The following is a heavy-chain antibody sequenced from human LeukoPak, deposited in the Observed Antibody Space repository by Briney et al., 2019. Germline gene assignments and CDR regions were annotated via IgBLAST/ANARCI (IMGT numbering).Heavy chain of an antibody. CDR2: ISGSAGST. Sequence: PGGSLRLSCAASGFTFSSYSMNWVRQAPGKGLEWVSTISGSAGSTYFADSVKGRFTISRDNSKNTLYLQMNSLRAEDTAVYYCAKHGKQWLVSDYWGQGTLVTVSS. CDR3: AKHGKQWLVSDY. J-gene: IGHJ4*02. V-gene: IGHV3-23*01. CDR1: GFTFSSYS. D-gene: IGHD6-19*01.